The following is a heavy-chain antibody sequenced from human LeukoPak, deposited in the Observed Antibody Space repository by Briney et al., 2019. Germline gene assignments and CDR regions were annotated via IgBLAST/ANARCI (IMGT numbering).Heavy chain of an antibody. CDR3: AKTPVTSCRGAYCYPFAS. D-gene: IGHD2-21*01. V-gene: IGHV3-23*01. CDR1: GFTSSIYA. CDR2: TSISVAGT. J-gene: IGHJ4*02. Sequence: GGSLRLSCAASGFTSSIYAMRWVRDTPGRGVQCVAATSISVAGTYHADSARGGSTISRDNSKNTLYLQMNRLTAQAAAGYFCAKTPVTSCRGAYCYPFASWGQRALVTVSS.